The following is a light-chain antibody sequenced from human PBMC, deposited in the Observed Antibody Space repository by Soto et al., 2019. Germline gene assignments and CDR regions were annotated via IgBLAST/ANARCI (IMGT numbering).Light chain of an antibody. J-gene: IGKJ1*01. CDR3: RQYNNWPPWT. CDR1: QSVSSN. CDR2: QST. V-gene: IGKV3-15*01. Sequence: EIVTTQAPATLSVPPGERATLSCRASQSVSSNLAWYQQKPGQAPWPLLYQSTNRATGNPASISGSGSGTEFTLTINSRQSEDFSVYYCRQYNNWPPWTFGQGTKVDIK.